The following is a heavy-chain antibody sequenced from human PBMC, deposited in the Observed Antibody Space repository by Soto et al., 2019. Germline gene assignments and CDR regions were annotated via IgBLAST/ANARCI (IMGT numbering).Heavy chain of an antibody. J-gene: IGHJ6*03. CDR2: ISSSSSTI. Sequence: VQLVESGGGLVQPGGSLRLSCAASGFTFSSYSMNWVRQAPGKGLEWVSYISSSSSTIYYADSVKGRFTITRDNAKNTVYLQMNSLRAEDTAVYYCARYYYYYYMDVWGKGTTVTVSS. CDR3: ARYYYYYYMDV. CDR1: GFTFSSYS. V-gene: IGHV3-48*01.